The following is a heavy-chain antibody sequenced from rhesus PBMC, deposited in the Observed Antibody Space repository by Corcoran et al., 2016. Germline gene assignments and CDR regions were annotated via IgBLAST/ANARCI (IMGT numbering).Heavy chain of an antibody. J-gene: IGHJ4*01. V-gene: IGHV4-165*01. CDR3: ARDSSGPPDY. Sequence: QVQLQESGPGLVKPSETLSLTCAVSGCSFSGYYWGWIRPPPGKGLGWIGYISGSSGSTDYNPSLKSRVTISTDTSKNQFSLKLSSVTAADTAVYYCARDSSGPPDYWGQGVLVTVSS. CDR1: GCSFSGYY. CDR2: ISGSSGST. D-gene: IGHD6-31*01.